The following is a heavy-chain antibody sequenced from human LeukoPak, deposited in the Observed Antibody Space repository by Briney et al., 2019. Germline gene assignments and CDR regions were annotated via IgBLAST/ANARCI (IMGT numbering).Heavy chain of an antibody. Sequence: GGSLRLSCAASGFTFSSYAMHWVRQAPGKGLEWVAVISYDGSNKYYADSVKGRFTISRDNSKNTLHLQMNSLRAEDTAVYYCASTYCSGGSCYSPFDYWGQGTLVTVSS. CDR1: GFTFSSYA. CDR2: ISYDGSNK. CDR3: ASTYCSGGSCYSPFDY. D-gene: IGHD2-15*01. J-gene: IGHJ4*02. V-gene: IGHV3-30-3*01.